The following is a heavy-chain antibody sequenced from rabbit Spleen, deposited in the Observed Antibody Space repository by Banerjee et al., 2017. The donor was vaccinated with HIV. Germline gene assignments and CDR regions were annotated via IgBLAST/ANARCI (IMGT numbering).Heavy chain of an antibody. Sequence: QEQLVESGGGLVQPTGSLTLTCKASGFSFGDRDVMCWVRQAPGKGLVWSVCIIAATGKPDYAAWAKGRFTISRTSSTTVTLRMTSLTAGDRAAYFCARDLVGVIGWNFYLWGQGTLVTVS. CDR2: IIAATGKP. CDR1: GFSFGDRDV. V-gene: IGHV1S45*01. CDR3: ARDLVGVIGWNFYL. J-gene: IGHJ6*01. D-gene: IGHD1-1*01.